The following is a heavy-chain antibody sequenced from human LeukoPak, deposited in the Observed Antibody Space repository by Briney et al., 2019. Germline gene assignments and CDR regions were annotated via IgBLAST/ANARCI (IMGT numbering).Heavy chain of an antibody. J-gene: IGHJ4*02. CDR3: AKEGRSLQTY. D-gene: IGHD5-24*01. V-gene: IGHV3-7*03. CDR2: IKEDGTET. CDR1: RFTFSSSA. Sequence: PGGSLRLSCAASRFTFSSSAMSWVRLAPGKGLEWVANIKEDGTETYYVDSVKGRFTISRDNAKNSLYLQMNSLRVEDTAVYYCAKEGRSLQTYWGQGTLVTVSS.